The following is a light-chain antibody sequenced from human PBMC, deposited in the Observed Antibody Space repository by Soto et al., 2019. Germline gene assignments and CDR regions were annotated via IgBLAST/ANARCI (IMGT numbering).Light chain of an antibody. CDR1: QSISSW. Sequence: DIQMTQSPSTLSACVGDKVNITCLASQSISSWLAWYQQKPGKAPKLLIYDASILQSGVPSRFSGSGSGTDFTLTISSLQPEDFATYYCLQDYNYPWTFGQGTKVDI. V-gene: IGKV1-5*01. CDR2: DAS. J-gene: IGKJ1*01. CDR3: LQDYNYPWT.